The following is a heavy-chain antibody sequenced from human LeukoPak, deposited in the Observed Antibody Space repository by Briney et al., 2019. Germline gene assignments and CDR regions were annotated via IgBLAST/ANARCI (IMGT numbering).Heavy chain of an antibody. CDR1: GGXICSTSYY. CDR2: IYYSGIT. J-gene: IGHJ5*02. D-gene: IGHD3-22*01. CDR3: ARQRGYHYDSTTNRFSDL. Sequence: PSETLSLTCTVSGGXICSTSYYWGWIRQPPGKGLEWIGNIYYSGITYYNPSLKSRVTISVDTSKNQFSLKLSSVTAADTAVYFCARQRGYHYDSTTNRFSDLWGQGTRVTVSS. V-gene: IGHV4-39*01.